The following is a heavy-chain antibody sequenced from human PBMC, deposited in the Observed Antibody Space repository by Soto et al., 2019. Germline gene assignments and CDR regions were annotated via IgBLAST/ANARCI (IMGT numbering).Heavy chain of an antibody. J-gene: IGHJ4*02. CDR1: GFTFSSYG. Sequence: QVQLVESGGGVVQPGRSLRLSCAASGFTFSSYGMHWVRQAPGKGLEWVAVISYDGSNKYYADSLKGRFTISRDNSKNSLYEQMNRLRVDATAVYSCSKDFLVGVVAAPLDYLGKGALVTFSS. V-gene: IGHV3-30*18. CDR2: ISYDGSNK. CDR3: SKDFLVGVVAAPLDY. D-gene: IGHD2-15*01.